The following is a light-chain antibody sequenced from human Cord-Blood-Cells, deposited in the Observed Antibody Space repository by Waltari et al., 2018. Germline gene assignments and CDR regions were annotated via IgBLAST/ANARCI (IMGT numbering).Light chain of an antibody. CDR3: EQYDNLPFT. J-gene: IGKJ3*01. CDR1: QDISNY. CDR2: DAS. V-gene: IGKV1-33*01. Sequence: DIQMTQSPSSLSASVGDRVTITCQASQDISNYLNWYQQKPGKAPKLLIYDASNLETGVPSRFSGRGSGTDFTFTISSLQPEDIAIYYCEQYDNLPFTFGPGTKVDIK.